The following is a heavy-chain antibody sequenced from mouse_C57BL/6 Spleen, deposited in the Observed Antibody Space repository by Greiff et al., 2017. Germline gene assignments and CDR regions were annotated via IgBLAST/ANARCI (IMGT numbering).Heavy chain of an antibody. V-gene: IGHV5-4*01. CDR1: GFTFSSYA. Sequence: EVQRVESGGGLVKPGGSLKLSCAASGFTFSSYAMSWVRQTPEKRLEWVATISDGGSYTYYPDNVKGRVTISRDNAKNNLYLQMSHLKSEDTAMYYCARADTNGGFAYWGQGTLVTVSA. CDR2: ISDGGSYT. CDR3: ARADTNGGFAY. D-gene: IGHD1-1*01. J-gene: IGHJ3*01.